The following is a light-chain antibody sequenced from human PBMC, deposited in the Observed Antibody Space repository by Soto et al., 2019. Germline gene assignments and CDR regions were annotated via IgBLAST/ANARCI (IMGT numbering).Light chain of an antibody. CDR2: DDN. CDR1: SGSIASNY. J-gene: IGLJ2*01. Sequence: NFMLTKPHSVSESPGKTVTISCTGSSGSIASNYVQWYQQRPGSAPTTVIYDDNQRPSGVPDRFSGSIDSSSNSASLTISGMKTEDEADYYCQSYDSSNHVVFGGGTKVTVL. CDR3: QSYDSSNHVV. V-gene: IGLV6-57*02.